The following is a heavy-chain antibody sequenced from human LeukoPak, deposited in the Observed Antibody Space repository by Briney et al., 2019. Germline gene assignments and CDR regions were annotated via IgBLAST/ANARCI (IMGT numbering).Heavy chain of an antibody. CDR1: GGSISSYY. V-gene: IGHV4-59*01. Sequence: SETLSLTCTVSGGSISSYYWSWIRQPPGKGLEWIGYIYYSGSTNYNPSLKSRVTISVDTSKNQFSLKLSSVTAADTAVYYCARVAGNWLDPWGQGTLVTVSS. D-gene: IGHD6-19*01. CDR2: IYYSGST. J-gene: IGHJ5*02. CDR3: ARVAGNWLDP.